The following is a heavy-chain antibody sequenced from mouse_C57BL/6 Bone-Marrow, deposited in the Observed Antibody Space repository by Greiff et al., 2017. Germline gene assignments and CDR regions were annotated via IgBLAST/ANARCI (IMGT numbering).Heavy chain of an antibody. CDR2: INPESGGT. V-gene: IGHV1-54*01. CDR3: ARSKNWGSWFAY. Sequence: QVQLQQPGAELVRPGTSVKVSCKASGYAFTNYLIEWVKQRPGQGLEWIGVINPESGGTNYNEKFKGKATLTADKSSSTAYMQLSSLTSEDSAVYSCARSKNWGSWFAYWGQGTLVTVSA. J-gene: IGHJ3*01. CDR1: GYAFTNYL. D-gene: IGHD4-1*01.